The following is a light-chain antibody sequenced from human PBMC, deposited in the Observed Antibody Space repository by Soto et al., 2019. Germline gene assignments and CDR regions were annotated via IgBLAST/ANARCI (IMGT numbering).Light chain of an antibody. CDR1: SSNIGSNT. CDR3: AAWHDSLNGYV. V-gene: IGLV1-44*01. Sequence: QSVLTQPPSASGTPGQRVTISCSGSSSNIGSNTVNWYQQLPGTAPKLLIYSNNQRPSGVPDRFSGSKSGTSASLGISGLQSEDEADYYCAAWHDSLNGYVFGTGTKLTVL. CDR2: SNN. J-gene: IGLJ1*01.